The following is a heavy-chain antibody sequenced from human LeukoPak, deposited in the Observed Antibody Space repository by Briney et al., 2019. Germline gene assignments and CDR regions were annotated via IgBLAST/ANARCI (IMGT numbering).Heavy chain of an antibody. CDR2: MNPNSGNT. CDR3: ARWDYCSGGSCYSDY. V-gene: IGHV1-8*01. Sequence: ASVKVSCKASGYTFTSYDINWVRQATGPGLEWMGWMNPNSGNTGYAQKFQGRVTMTRNTSISTAYMELSSLRSEDTAVYYCARWDYCSGGSCYSDYWGQGTLVTVSS. CDR1: GYTFTSYD. J-gene: IGHJ4*02. D-gene: IGHD2-15*01.